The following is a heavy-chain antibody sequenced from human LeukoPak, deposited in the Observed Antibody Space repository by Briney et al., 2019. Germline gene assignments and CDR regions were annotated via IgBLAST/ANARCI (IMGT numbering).Heavy chain of an antibody. CDR1: GYTFTSYS. J-gene: IGHJ4*02. CDR3: ARASYCSDGSCYSDY. V-gene: IGHV1-18*01. CDR2: ISAYNGNT. D-gene: IGHD2-15*01. Sequence: ASVKVSCKASGYTFTSYSISWVRQAPGQGLEWMGWISAYNGNTIYAQKVKGRVTMTTYTSTSTAYMELRSLKSDDTAVYYCARASYCSDGSCYSDYWGQGTLVTVSS.